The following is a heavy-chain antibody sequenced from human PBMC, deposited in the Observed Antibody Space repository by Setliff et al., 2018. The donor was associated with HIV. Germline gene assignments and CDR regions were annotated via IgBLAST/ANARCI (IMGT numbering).Heavy chain of an antibody. J-gene: IGHJ5*02. CDR2: IYYSGST. V-gene: IGHV4-39*01. D-gene: IGHD2-2*01. CDR3: SLQHGRPMRWFDP. CDR1: GGSINSSHYY. Sequence: KPSETLSLTCAVSGGSINSSHYYWGWIRQPPGKGPEWIGSIYYSGSTYYNPSLKSRLAMSVDTSKNKFFLKLNSLTAADTAVYYCSLQHGRPMRWFDPWGPGTLVTVSS.